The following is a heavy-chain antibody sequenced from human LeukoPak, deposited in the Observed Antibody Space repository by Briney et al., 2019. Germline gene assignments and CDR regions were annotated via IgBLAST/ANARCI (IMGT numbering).Heavy chain of an antibody. CDR1: GGSISTYY. V-gene: IGHV4-59*12. CDR3: ARDVDTAQFDY. J-gene: IGHJ4*02. Sequence: PSETLSLTCTVSGGSISTYYWSWIRQPPGKGRDWIAYIYYSGSTNYNPSLKSRVTISVDTSKNQFSLSLSSVTAADTAVYYCARDVDTAQFDYWGQGTLVTVSS. D-gene: IGHD5-18*01. CDR2: IYYSGST.